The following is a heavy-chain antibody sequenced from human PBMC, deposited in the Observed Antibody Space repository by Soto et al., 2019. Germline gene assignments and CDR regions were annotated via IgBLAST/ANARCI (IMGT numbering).Heavy chain of an antibody. Sequence: QVQLVQSGAEVKKPGASVKVSCKASGYTFTSYYMHWVRQAPGQGLEWMGIINPSGGSTSYAQKFGGRVTMTRDTSTSTVYMELSSLRSEDTAVYYGARGGVAVAGEGWFDPWGQGTLVTVSS. CDR2: INPSGGST. CDR3: ARGGVAVAGEGWFDP. J-gene: IGHJ5*02. D-gene: IGHD6-19*01. CDR1: GYTFTSYY. V-gene: IGHV1-46*01.